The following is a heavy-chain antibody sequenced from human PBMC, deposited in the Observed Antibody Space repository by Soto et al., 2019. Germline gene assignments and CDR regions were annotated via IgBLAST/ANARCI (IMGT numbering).Heavy chain of an antibody. V-gene: IGHV4-30-2*01. Sequence: SETLSLTCAVSGGSISSGGYSWSWIRQPPGKGLEWIGYIYHSGSTYYNPSLKSRVTISVDRSKNQFSLKLSSVTAADTAVYYCARGLYGCSSTSCPPKNYYYYYGMDVWGQGTTVTVSS. CDR1: GGSISSGGYS. CDR2: IYHSGST. J-gene: IGHJ6*02. CDR3: ARGLYGCSSTSCPPKNYYYYYGMDV. D-gene: IGHD2-2*01.